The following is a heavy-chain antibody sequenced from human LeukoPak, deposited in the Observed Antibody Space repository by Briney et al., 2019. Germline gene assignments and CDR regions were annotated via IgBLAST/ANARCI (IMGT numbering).Heavy chain of an antibody. CDR1: GYTFTSYY. V-gene: IGHV1-46*01. CDR3: ARDLAAAGTGTPQYYYYYGMDV. Sequence: GASVKVSCKASGYTFTSYYMHWVRQAPGQGLEWMGIINPSGGSTSYAQKFQGRVTMTRDTSTSTVYMELSSLRSEDTAVYYCARDLAAAGTGTPQYYYYYGMDVWGQGTTVTVSS. J-gene: IGHJ6*02. CDR2: INPSGGST. D-gene: IGHD6-13*01.